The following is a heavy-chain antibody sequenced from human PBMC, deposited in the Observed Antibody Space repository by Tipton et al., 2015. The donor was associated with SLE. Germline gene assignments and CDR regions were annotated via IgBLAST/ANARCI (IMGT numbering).Heavy chain of an antibody. J-gene: IGHJ6*02. CDR1: GGSISSHY. CDR3: ARDRPIAAAGGGVFYYYGMDV. D-gene: IGHD6-13*01. V-gene: IGHV4-59*11. CDR2: IYYSGST. Sequence: LRLSCTVSGGSISSHYWSWIRQPPGKGLEWIGYIYYSGSTNYNPSLKSRVTISVDTSKNQFSLKLSSVTAADTAVYYCARDRPIAAAGGGVFYYYGMDVWGQGTTVTVSS.